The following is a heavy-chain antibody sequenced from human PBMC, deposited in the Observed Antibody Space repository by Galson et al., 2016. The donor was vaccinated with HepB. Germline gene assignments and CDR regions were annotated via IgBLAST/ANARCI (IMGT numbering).Heavy chain of an antibody. J-gene: IGHJ5*02. Sequence: ETLSLTCTVSGASISINSYYWAWIRQAPGKGLEWVGSISSSGNTYYNPSLKSRITISVDTSKNQFFLRLTSVTAADTAVYYCARGPPDYLDSGSFYSGWFDPWGRGTLVTVSS. CDR2: ISSSGNT. D-gene: IGHD3-10*01. CDR1: GASISINSYY. CDR3: ARGPPDYLDSGSFYSGWFDP. V-gene: IGHV4-39*07.